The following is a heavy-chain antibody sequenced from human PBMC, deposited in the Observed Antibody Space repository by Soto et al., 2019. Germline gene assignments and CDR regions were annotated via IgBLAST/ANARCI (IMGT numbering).Heavy chain of an antibody. CDR1: GGSFSGYY. J-gene: IGHJ4*02. CDR2: INHSGST. V-gene: IGHV4-34*01. D-gene: IGHD3-16*01. CDR3: ARARNLGY. Sequence: SETLSLTCAVYGGSFSGYYLSWIRQPPGKGLEWIGEINHSGSTNYNPSLKSRVTISVDTSKNQFSLKLSSVTAADTAVYYCARARNLGYWGQGTLVTVYS.